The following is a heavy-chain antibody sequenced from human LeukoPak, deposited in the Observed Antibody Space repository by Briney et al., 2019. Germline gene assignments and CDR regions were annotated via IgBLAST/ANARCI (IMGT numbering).Heavy chain of an antibody. J-gene: IGHJ4*02. D-gene: IGHD3-10*01. CDR1: GFRFKDSW. CDR2: INGDGSDT. CDR3: ARGVFN. Sequence: PGGSLRLSCAASGFRFKDSWMYWVRQAPGKGLVWVSHINGDGSDTNYVDSVKGRFTISRDNAKNMLYLQMNSLRVEDTAVFYCARGVFNWGQGTLVTVSS. V-gene: IGHV3-74*01.